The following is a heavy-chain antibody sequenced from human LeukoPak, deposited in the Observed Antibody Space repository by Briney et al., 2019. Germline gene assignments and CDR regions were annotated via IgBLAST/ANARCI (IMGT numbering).Heavy chain of an antibody. J-gene: IGHJ4*02. CDR2: INSDRSST. CDR1: GFTFSSYW. CDR3: ARAEYYYDSSGYVHFDY. Sequence: GGSLRLSCAASGFTFSSYWMHWVRQAPGKGLVWVSRINSDRSSTSYADSVKGRFTISRDNAKNTLYLQMNSLRAEDTAVYYCARAEYYYDSSGYVHFDYWGQGTLVTVSS. V-gene: IGHV3-74*01. D-gene: IGHD3-22*01.